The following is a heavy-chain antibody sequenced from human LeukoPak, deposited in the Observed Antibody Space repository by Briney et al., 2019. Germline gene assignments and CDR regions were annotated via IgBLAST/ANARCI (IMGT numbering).Heavy chain of an antibody. J-gene: IGHJ5*02. CDR1: GYTFTTYY. V-gene: IGHV1-2*02. CDR2: INPNGGGT. D-gene: IGHD3/OR15-3a*01. Sequence: ASVKVSCKASGYTFTTYYIHWVRQAPGQALEWMGWINPNGGGTNYAQNFQGRVTMTRDTSITTAYTELSSPTFDDTAVYYCARDLRQQLILGWLDPWGQGTLVTVSS. CDR3: ARDLRQQLILGWLDP.